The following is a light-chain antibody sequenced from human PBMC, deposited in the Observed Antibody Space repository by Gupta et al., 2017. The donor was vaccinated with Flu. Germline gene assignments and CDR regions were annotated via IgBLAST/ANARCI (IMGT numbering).Light chain of an antibody. V-gene: IGLV1-40*01. CDR1: SSNIGAHSR. CDR3: QSYDNSLSGWL. J-gene: IGLJ3*02. Sequence: QSVLTQPPSVSGAPGQRVTISCTGSSSNIGAHSRFHWYQQLPGAVPKLLIYSVTNRPSGVPDRFSASKSGTSASLAIDGLQAEDEADYYCQSYDNSLSGWLFGGGTKLTVL. CDR2: SVT.